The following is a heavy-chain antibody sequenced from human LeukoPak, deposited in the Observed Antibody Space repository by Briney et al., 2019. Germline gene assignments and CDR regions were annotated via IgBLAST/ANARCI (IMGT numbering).Heavy chain of an antibody. CDR1: GFTFSSCD. D-gene: IGHD2-15*01. CDR2: IGTAGDT. CDR3: ARDIVVVVAATLQHNWFDP. Sequence: GGSLRLSCAASGFTFSSCDMHWVRQATGKGLEWVSAIGTAGDTYYPGSVKGRFTISRENAKNSLYLQMNSLRAEDTAVYYCARDIVVVVAATLQHNWFDPWGQGTLVTVSS. J-gene: IGHJ5*02. V-gene: IGHV3-13*01.